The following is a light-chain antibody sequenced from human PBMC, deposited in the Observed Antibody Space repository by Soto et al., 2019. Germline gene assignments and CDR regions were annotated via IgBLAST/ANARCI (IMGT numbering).Light chain of an antibody. J-gene: IGKJ5*01. CDR3: QQYGGSPRIT. CDR2: GAS. CDR1: ERLSSVY. V-gene: IGKV3-20*01. Sequence: EIVLTQSTGTLSLSPGERATLSCRAIERLSSVYLAWYQQRPGQPPRLLIYGASNRATGIPDRFSGSGSGTDFTLIINRLEPEDVAIYYCQQYGGSPRITFGQGTRLEIK.